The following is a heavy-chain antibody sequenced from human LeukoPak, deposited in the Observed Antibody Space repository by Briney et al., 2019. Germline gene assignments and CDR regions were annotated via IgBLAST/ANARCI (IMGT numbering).Heavy chain of an antibody. CDR3: AKAYDSSASDY. CDR2: INSDGSRT. J-gene: IGHJ4*02. Sequence: PGRSLRLSCAASGFTFSSYAMHWVRQAPGKGLVWVSRINSDGSRTTYADSVKGRFTISRDNAKNSLYLQMNSLRAEDTALYYCAKAYDSSASDYWGQGTLVTVSS. V-gene: IGHV3-74*01. CDR1: GFTFSSYA. D-gene: IGHD3-22*01.